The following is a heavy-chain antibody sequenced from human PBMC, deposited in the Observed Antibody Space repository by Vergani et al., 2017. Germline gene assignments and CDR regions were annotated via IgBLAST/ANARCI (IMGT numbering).Heavy chain of an antibody. V-gene: IGHV4-61*02. CDR3: ARGGGEYDKDAIDV. CDR2: IYTSGAT. CDR1: GGSFSTGGQS. Sequence: QVQLQESGPGLVKPSQTLSLTCTVSGGSFSTGGQSWTWLRQSARKGLEWIGRIYTSGATNYNPSLRSRAIMSVDASKKQLSLKLTTVNAADTAVYYCARGGGEYDKDAIDVWGEGTKVTVTS. J-gene: IGHJ3*01. D-gene: IGHD2-21*01.